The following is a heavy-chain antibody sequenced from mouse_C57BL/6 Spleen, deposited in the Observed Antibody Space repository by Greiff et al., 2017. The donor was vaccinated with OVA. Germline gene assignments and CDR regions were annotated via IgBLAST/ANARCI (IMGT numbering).Heavy chain of an antibody. CDR3: ARDRGGNYPLDY. Sequence: EVQLQESGPELVKPGASVKISCKASGYSFTGYYMNWVKQSPEKSLEWIGEINPSTGGTTYNQKFKAKATLTVDKSSSTAYMQLKSLTSEDSAVYYCARDRGGNYPLDYWGQGTTLTVSS. J-gene: IGHJ2*01. CDR1: GYSFTGYY. D-gene: IGHD2-1*01. CDR2: INPSTGGT. V-gene: IGHV1-42*01.